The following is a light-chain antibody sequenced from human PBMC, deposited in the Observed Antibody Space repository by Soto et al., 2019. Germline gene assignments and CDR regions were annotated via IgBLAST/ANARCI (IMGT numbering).Light chain of an antibody. V-gene: IGLV2-14*03. J-gene: IGLJ2*01. Sequence: QSALTQPASVSGSPGQSITISCTGTSSDVGDHNYVSWYQQQPGKAPKIMIYAVSNRPSGVSNRFACYKSGNTASLTISGLQAEDEADYYCSSYTTSSTVIFGGGTKLTVL. CDR2: AVS. CDR1: SSDVGDHNY. CDR3: SSYTTSSTVI.